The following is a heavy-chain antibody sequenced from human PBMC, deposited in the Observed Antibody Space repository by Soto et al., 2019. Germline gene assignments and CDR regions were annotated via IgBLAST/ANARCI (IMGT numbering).Heavy chain of an antibody. Sequence: ASVKVSCKASGYAFVDHYIHWVRQAPGQGLEWMGWISAYNGNTNYAQKLQGRVTMTTDTSTSTAYMELRSLRSDDTAVYYCVLRTGPVAPFDPWGQGTLVTVSS. CDR2: ISAYNGNT. V-gene: IGHV1-18*04. CDR1: GYAFVDHY. CDR3: VLRTGPVAPFDP. J-gene: IGHJ5*02. D-gene: IGHD1-26*01.